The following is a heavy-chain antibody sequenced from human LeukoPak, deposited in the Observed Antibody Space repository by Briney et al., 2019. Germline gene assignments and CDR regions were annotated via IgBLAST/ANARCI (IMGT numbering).Heavy chain of an antibody. V-gene: IGHV3-74*01. CDR1: GFTFSSYW. CDR3: STGSGHAFDI. CDR2: INSDGSST. D-gene: IGHD3-10*01. J-gene: IGHJ3*02. Sequence: GGSLRLSCAASGFTFSSYWMHWVRQVPGKGLVWVSRINSDGSSTSYADSVKGRFTIPRDNAKKTLYVQMNSLRAEDTAVYYCSTGSGHAFDIWGRGTMVTVSS.